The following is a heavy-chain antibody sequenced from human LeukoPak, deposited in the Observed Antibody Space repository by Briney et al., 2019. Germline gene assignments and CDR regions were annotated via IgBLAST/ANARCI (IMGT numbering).Heavy chain of an antibody. CDR3: ARHRNGYFHWPGGGAFDI. V-gene: IGHV3-21*01. D-gene: IGHD3-9*01. CDR1: GLTFSSYS. CDR2: ISSSSSYI. Sequence: GGSLRLSCAASGLTFSSYSMNWGRQAPGKGLEWVSSISSSSSYIYYADSVKGRFTISRDNAKNSLYLQMNSLRAEDTAVYYCARHRNGYFHWPGGGAFDIWGPGTMVTVSS. J-gene: IGHJ3*02.